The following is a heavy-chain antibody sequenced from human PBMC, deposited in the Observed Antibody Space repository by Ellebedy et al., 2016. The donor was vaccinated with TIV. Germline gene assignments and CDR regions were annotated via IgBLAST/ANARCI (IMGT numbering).Heavy chain of an antibody. CDR2: IYSGVST. CDR1: GGSISTKSYY. Sequence: SETLSLXCSVSGGSISTKSYYWGWIRQPPGKGLEWIGYIYSGVSTYSNPSLESRVTISVDRSKNQFSLKLSSVTAADTAVYYCARETGGTLDYWGQGTLVLVSS. D-gene: IGHD1-14*01. CDR3: ARETGGTLDY. J-gene: IGHJ4*02. V-gene: IGHV4-39*07.